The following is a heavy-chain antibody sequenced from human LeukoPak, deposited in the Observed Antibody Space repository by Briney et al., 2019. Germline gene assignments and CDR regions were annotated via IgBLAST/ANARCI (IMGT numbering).Heavy chain of an antibody. CDR3: AGSTVPTVSYYYGMDV. Sequence: GGSLRLSCAASGFTFSSYAMSWVRQAPGKGLEWVSAISGSGGSTYYADSVKGRFTISRDNSKNPLYLQMNSLRAEDTAVYYCAGSTVPTVSYYYGMDVWGQRTTVTVSS. CDR1: GFTFSSYA. CDR2: ISGSGGST. V-gene: IGHV3-23*01. J-gene: IGHJ6*02. D-gene: IGHD4-17*01.